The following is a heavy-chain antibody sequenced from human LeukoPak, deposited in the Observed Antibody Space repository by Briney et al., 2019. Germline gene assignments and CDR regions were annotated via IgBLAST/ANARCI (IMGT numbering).Heavy chain of an antibody. V-gene: IGHV3-23*01. CDR1: GFTFSSYA. CDR3: AKASQRQQLVLGAFDI. Sequence: GGSLRLSCAASGFTFSSYAMSWVRQAPGKGLEWVSAISGSGGSTYYADSVKGRFTISRDNSKNTLYLQMNSLRAEDTAVYYCAKASQRQQLVLGAFDIWGQGTMVTVSS. J-gene: IGHJ3*02. CDR2: ISGSGGST. D-gene: IGHD6-13*01.